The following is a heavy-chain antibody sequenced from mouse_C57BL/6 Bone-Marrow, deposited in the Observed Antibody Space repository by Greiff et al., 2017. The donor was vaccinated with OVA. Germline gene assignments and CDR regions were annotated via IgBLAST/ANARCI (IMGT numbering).Heavy chain of an antibody. D-gene: IGHD2-2*01. Sequence: VQLQQSGAELVRPGTSVKVSCKASGYAFTNYLIEWVKQRPGQGLEWIGVINPGSGDTNYNEKFKGKATLTADKSSSTAYMQLSSLTSEDSAVYFCARQGYYYAMDYWGQGTSVTVSS. V-gene: IGHV1-54*01. J-gene: IGHJ4*01. CDR2: INPGSGDT. CDR1: GYAFTNYL. CDR3: ARQGYYYAMDY.